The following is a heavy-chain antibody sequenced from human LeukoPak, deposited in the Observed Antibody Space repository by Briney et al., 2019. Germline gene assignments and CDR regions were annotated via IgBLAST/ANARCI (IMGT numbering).Heavy chain of an antibody. J-gene: IGHJ4*02. CDR1: RLPFSKHS. CDR3: AKDPSIAVAGTYGY. D-gene: IGHD6-19*01. V-gene: IGHV3-23*01. Sequence: GGSLTLFCAPSRLPFSKHSIRGLGQAPGKGLEWVSAISGSGGSTYYADSVKGRFTISRDNSKNTLYLQMNSLRAEDTAVYYCAKDPSIAVAGTYGYWGQGNLVTVSS. CDR2: ISGSGGST.